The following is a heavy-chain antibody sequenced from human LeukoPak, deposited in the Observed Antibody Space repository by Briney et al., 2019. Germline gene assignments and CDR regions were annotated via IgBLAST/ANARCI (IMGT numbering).Heavy chain of an antibody. CDR1: GGTFSSYA. CDR2: IIPIFGTA. Sequence: SVKVSCKASGGTFSSYAISWVQQAPGQGLEWMGGIIPIFGTANYAQKFQGRVTITTDESTSTAYMELSSLRSEDTAVYYCARDQSAGGYYYMDVWGKGTTVTVSS. V-gene: IGHV1-69*05. J-gene: IGHJ6*03. CDR3: ARDQSAGGYYYMDV. D-gene: IGHD3-16*01.